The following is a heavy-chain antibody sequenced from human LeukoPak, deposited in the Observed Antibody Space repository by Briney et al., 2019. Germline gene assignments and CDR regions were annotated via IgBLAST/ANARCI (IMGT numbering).Heavy chain of an antibody. Sequence: SETLSLTCTVSGGSISSSSYYWGWIRQPPGKGLEWIGSIYYSGSTYYNPSLKSRVTISVDTSKNQFSLKLSSVTAADTAVYYCAVEYYDFWSGYYSPFDYWGQGTLVTVSS. J-gene: IGHJ4*02. CDR3: AVEYYDFWSGYYSPFDY. CDR1: GGSISSSSYY. D-gene: IGHD3-3*01. CDR2: IYYSGST. V-gene: IGHV4-39*07.